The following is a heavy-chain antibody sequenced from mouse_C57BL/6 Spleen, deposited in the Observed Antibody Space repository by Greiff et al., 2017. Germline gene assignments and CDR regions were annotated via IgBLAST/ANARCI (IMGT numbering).Heavy chain of an antibody. J-gene: IGHJ3*01. CDR2: INPNNGGT. D-gene: IGHD1-1*01. CDR1: GYTFTDYN. V-gene: IGHV1-18*01. CDR3: ARSHYYGSSYEGFAY. Sequence: EVQLQQSGPELVKPGASVKIPCKASGYTFTDYNMDWVKQSPGKSLEWIGDINPNNGGTIYNQKFKGKATLTVDKSSSTAYMELRSLTSEDTAVYYCARSHYYGSSYEGFAYWGQGTLVTVSA.